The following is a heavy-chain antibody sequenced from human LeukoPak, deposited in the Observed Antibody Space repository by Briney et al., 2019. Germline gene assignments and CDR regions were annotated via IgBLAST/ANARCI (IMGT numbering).Heavy chain of an antibody. V-gene: IGHV3-15*01. D-gene: IGHD1-26*01. CDR1: GFTFSSYA. Sequence: GGSLRLSCAASGFTFSSYAMSWVRQAPGKGLEWVGRIKSKTDGGTTDYAAPVKGRFTISRDDSKNTLYLQMNSLKTEDTAVYYCITDRGVGATSHYYYYMDVWGKGTTVTVSS. CDR3: ITDRGVGATSHYYYYMDV. J-gene: IGHJ6*03. CDR2: IKSKTDGGTT.